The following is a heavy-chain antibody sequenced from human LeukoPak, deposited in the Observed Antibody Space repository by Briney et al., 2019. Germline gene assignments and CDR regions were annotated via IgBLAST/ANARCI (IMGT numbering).Heavy chain of an antibody. Sequence: PGGSLRLSCAASVFTVSINYMSWVRQAPGKGLECVSVIYSAGITYYADSVKGRFTVSRDNSKNTLYLQMNRLRAEDTAVYYCASNYGSSLYFDYWGQGTLVTVSS. CDR3: ASNYGSSLYFDY. D-gene: IGHD3-10*01. CDR2: IYSAGIT. CDR1: VFTVSINY. J-gene: IGHJ4*02. V-gene: IGHV3-66*01.